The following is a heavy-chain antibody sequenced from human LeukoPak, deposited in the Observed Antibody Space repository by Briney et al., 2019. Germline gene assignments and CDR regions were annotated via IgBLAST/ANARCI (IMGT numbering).Heavy chain of an antibody. CDR3: ARDRLGTYWYFDL. Sequence: SETLSLTCTVSGGSISSSSYYWSWIRQPAGKGLEWIGRIFTTGSTNYNPSLKSRVSISIDTSKNQFSLKLSSVTAADTAVYYCARDRLGTYWYFDLWGRGTLVTVSA. D-gene: IGHD1-7*01. J-gene: IGHJ2*01. V-gene: IGHV4-61*02. CDR1: GGSISSSSYY. CDR2: IFTTGST.